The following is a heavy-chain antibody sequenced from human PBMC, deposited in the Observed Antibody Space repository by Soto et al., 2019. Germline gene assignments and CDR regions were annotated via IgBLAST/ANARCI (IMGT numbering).Heavy chain of an antibody. J-gene: IGHJ6*02. D-gene: IGHD6-19*01. CDR2: INPNFGTT. Sequence: ASVKVSCKASGGTFSSYAISWVRQAPGQGLEWMGGINPNFGTTNYAQKFQGRVTITTDASMSTAYMELSRLRSDDTAVYYCARDLAAGRYYGMDVWGQGTTVTVSS. V-gene: IGHV1-69*05. CDR1: GGTFSSYA. CDR3: ARDLAAGRYYGMDV.